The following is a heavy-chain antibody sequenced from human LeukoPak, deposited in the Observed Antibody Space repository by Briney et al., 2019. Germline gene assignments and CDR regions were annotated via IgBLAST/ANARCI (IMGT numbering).Heavy chain of an antibody. Sequence: GGSLRLSCAASGFTFSSFAMSWVRQAPGKGLEWLSTISDSGGSTYYADSVRGRFTISRDNSKDTLYVQMNSLRAEDAAVYYCAKSHSVVRSGYFDYWGQGTLVTVSS. CDR2: ISDSGGST. CDR3: AKSHSVVRSGYFDY. V-gene: IGHV3-23*01. J-gene: IGHJ4*02. CDR1: GFTFSSFA. D-gene: IGHD2-2*01.